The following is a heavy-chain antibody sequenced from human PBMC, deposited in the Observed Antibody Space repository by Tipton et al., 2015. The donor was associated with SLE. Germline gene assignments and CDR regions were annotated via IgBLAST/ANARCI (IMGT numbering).Heavy chain of an antibody. CDR1: GFNVDSGY. V-gene: IGHV3-53*05. J-gene: IGHJ4*02. CDR3: ARAPLGYYFDY. CDR2: IYIGGSI. Sequence: GSLRLSCAASGFNVDSGYMSWVRQAPGKGLEWVSVIYIGGSIFYADSVKGRFTISRDTSKNTLYLQMNSLRAEDTAVYFCARAPLGYYFDYWGQGSLVTVSS. D-gene: IGHD7-27*01.